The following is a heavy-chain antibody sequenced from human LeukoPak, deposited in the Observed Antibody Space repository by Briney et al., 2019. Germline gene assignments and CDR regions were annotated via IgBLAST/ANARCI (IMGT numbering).Heavy chain of an antibody. CDR2: FDPEDGET. Sequence: APVKVSCKVSGYTLTELSMHWVRQAPGKGLEWMGGFDPEDGETIYAQKFQGRVTMTEDTSTDTAYMELSSLRSEDTAVYYCATRSSGWYEDFQHWGQGTLVTVSS. V-gene: IGHV1-24*01. D-gene: IGHD6-19*01. CDR1: GYTLTELS. J-gene: IGHJ1*01. CDR3: ATRSSGWYEDFQH.